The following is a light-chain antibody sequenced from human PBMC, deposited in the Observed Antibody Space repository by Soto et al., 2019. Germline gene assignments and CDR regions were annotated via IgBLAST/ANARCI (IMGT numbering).Light chain of an antibody. Sequence: EIVLTQSPGTLSLSPGERATLSCRASQSVSSSYLAWYQQKPGQAPRLLIYGASSRATGIPDRFSGSGAGTDLTHTISRPEPQDFAVYYYQQYGSSPPYTFGQATKLEIK. V-gene: IGKV3-20*01. CDR3: QQYGSSPPYT. CDR2: GAS. J-gene: IGKJ2*01. CDR1: QSVSSSY.